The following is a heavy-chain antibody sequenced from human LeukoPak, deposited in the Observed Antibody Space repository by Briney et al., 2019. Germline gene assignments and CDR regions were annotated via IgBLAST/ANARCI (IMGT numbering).Heavy chain of an antibody. J-gene: IGHJ6*02. Sequence: PGGSLRLSCAASGFTFSSFAISWVRQAPGKGLEWVSGISGSGGTTYYADSVKGRFTISRDSSKNTLYLQMNSLRAEDTAVYYCARDSGILWFGELLPLENYYYGMDVWGQGTTVTVSS. D-gene: IGHD3-10*01. CDR3: ARDSGILWFGELLPLENYYYGMDV. CDR1: GFTFSSFA. V-gene: IGHV3-23*01. CDR2: ISGSGGTT.